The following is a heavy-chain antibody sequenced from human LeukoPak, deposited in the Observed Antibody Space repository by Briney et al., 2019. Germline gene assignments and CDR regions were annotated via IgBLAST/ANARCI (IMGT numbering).Heavy chain of an antibody. CDR3: ARGDGDPPLFDY. V-gene: IGHV1-18*01. CDR2: ISAYNGNT. Sequence: GASVNVSCTASGYTLTIYGISWVRQAPGQGREGMGWISAYNGNTNYAQKLQGRVTMTTDTSTSTAYMELRSLRSDDTAVYYCARGDGDPPLFDYWGQGTLVTVSS. J-gene: IGHJ4*02. CDR1: GYTLTIYG. D-gene: IGHD4-17*01.